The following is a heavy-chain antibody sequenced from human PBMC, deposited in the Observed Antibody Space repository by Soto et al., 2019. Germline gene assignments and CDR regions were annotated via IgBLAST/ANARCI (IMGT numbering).Heavy chain of an antibody. J-gene: IGHJ4*02. D-gene: IGHD4-17*01. Sequence: PGGSLRLSCAASGFTFDDYTMHWVRQAPGKGLEWVSLISWDGGSTYYADSVKGRFTISRDNSKNSLYLQMNSLRTEDTALYYCAKDKIPGEGGPIDYWGQGTLVTVSS. V-gene: IGHV3-43*01. CDR1: GFTFDDYT. CDR3: AKDKIPGEGGPIDY. CDR2: ISWDGGST.